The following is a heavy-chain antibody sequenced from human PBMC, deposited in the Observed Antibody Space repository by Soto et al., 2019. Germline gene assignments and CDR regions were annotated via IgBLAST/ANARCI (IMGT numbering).Heavy chain of an antibody. D-gene: IGHD1-1*01. CDR3: ARPAVNDLDADSSAFDI. CDR2: VIPIIGEG. V-gene: IGHV1-69*02. J-gene: IGHJ3*02. CDR1: GGTFSSQT. Sequence: QVQLVQSGAEVKEPGSSVKVSCKVSGGTFSSQTINWVRQVPGQGLEWMGSVIPIIGEGQYAQSFLDRFPIPADRSTSTAYMGLSTLTSEDTAVYYCARPAVNDLDADSSAFDIWGQGTMVTVSS.